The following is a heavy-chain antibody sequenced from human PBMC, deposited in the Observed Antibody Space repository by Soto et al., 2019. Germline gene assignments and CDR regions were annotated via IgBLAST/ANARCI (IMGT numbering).Heavy chain of an antibody. CDR3: AKGPAIVLVPAAMNSYYGMDV. V-gene: IGHV3-30*18. D-gene: IGHD2-2*01. J-gene: IGHJ6*02. Sequence: GGSLRLCCAASGFTFSSYGMHWVRQAPGKGLEWVAVISYDGSNKYYADSVKGRFTISRDNSKNTLYLQMNSLRAEDTAVYYCAKGPAIVLVPAAMNSYYGMDVWGQGTTVTVSS. CDR1: GFTFSSYG. CDR2: ISYDGSNK.